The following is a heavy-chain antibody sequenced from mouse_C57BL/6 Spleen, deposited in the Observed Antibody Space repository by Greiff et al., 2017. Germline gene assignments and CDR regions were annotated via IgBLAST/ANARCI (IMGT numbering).Heavy chain of an antibody. CDR2: IDPNSGGT. CDR1: GYTFTSYW. D-gene: IGHD2-9*01. J-gene: IGHJ2*01. CDR3: ARTYYGYDGDYFDY. V-gene: IGHV1-72*01. Sequence: VQLQQPGAELVKPGASVKLSCKASGYTFTSYWMHWVKQRPGRGLEWIGRIDPNSGGTKYNEKFKSKATLTVDKPSSTAYMQLSSLTSEDSAAYYCARTYYGYDGDYFDYWGQGTTLTVSS.